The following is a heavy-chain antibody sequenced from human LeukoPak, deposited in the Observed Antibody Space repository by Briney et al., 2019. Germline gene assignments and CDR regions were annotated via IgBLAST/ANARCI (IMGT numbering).Heavy chain of an antibody. CDR2: IRSSSSYI. Sequence: PGGSVRLSCAASRFTFSSYSMNWVPQAPGKGLEWVTFIRSSSSYIYYADSVKGRFTISRDNAKNSLYLQMNNLRAEDTAVYYCARPGIAVAGEFFDYWGQGTLVTVSS. D-gene: IGHD6-19*01. J-gene: IGHJ4*02. CDR3: ARPGIAVAGEFFDY. CDR1: RFTFSSYS. V-gene: IGHV3-21*01.